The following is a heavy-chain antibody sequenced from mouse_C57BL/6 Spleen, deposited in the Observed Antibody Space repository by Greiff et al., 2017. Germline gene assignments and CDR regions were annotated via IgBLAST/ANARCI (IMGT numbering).Heavy chain of an antibody. CDR3: AKIYYGTTGYFDV. CDR2: ISSGSSTI. V-gene: IGHV5-17*01. D-gene: IGHD2-1*01. CDR1: GFTFSDYG. J-gene: IGHJ1*03. Sequence: EVKLVESGGGLVKPGGSLKLSCAASGFTFSDYGMHWVRQAPEKGLEWVAYISSGSSTIYYADTVKGRFTISRDNAKNTLFLQMTSLRSEDTAMYYCAKIYYGTTGYFDVWGTGTTVTVSS.